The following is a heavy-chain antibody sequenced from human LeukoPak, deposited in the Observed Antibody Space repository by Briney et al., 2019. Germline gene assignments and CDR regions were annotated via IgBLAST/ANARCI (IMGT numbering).Heavy chain of an antibody. CDR3: ARGHEWDGSGSPLLKLGVYFDY. CDR2: INHSGST. CDR1: GGSISSGGYY. Sequence: SETLSLTCTVSGGSISSGGYYWSWIRQPPGKGLEWIGEINHSGSTNYNPSLKSRVTISVDTSKNQFSLKLSSVTAADTAVYYCARGHEWDGSGSPLLKLGVYFDYWGQGTLVTVSS. J-gene: IGHJ4*02. D-gene: IGHD3-10*01. V-gene: IGHV4-39*07.